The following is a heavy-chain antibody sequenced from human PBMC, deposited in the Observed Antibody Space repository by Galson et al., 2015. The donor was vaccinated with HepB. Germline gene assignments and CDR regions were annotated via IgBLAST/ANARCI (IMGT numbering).Heavy chain of an antibody. V-gene: IGHV5-10-1*01. CDR1: ENSFSSYW. D-gene: IGHD3-10*01. CDR3: ARRLDYGLGNYHFDY. J-gene: IGHJ4*02. CDR2: IDPSDSYT. Sequence: QSGAEVKKPGESLRISCKGSENSFSSYWITWVRQVPEKGLEWMGMIDPSDSYTNYSPSFQGHVTISVDKSISTAYLQWSSLRASDTAIYYCARRLDYGLGNYHFDYWGQGALVTVSS.